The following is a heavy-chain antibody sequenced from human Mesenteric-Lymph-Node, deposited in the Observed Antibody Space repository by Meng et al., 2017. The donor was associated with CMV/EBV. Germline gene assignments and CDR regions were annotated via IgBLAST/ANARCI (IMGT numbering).Heavy chain of an antibody. Sequence: GESLKISCAASGFTVSSNYMSWVRQAPGKGLEWVSVIYSGGSTYYADSVKGRFTISRDNAKNTLYLQMNSLRAEDTAVYYCARAYYDSRGSYYGMDVWGQGTTVTVSS. D-gene: IGHD3-22*01. CDR3: ARAYYDSRGSYYGMDV. CDR1: GFTVSSNY. CDR2: IYSGGST. V-gene: IGHV3-53*01. J-gene: IGHJ6*02.